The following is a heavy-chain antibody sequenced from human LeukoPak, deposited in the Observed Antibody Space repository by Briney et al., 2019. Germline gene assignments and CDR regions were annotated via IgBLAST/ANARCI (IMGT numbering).Heavy chain of an antibody. D-gene: IGHD4-23*01. Sequence: GGSLRLSCAASGFTFSSYAMSWVRQAPGKDLEWVSALSGSGGSTYYADSVKGRFTISRDNSKNTLYLQMDSLRAEDTAVYYCAKGLSSMTVITPFDYWGQGTLVTVSS. CDR1: GFTFSSYA. V-gene: IGHV3-23*01. J-gene: IGHJ4*02. CDR2: LSGSGGST. CDR3: AKGLSSMTVITPFDY.